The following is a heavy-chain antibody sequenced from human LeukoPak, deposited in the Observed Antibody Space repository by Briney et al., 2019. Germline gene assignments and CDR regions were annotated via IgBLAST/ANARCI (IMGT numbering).Heavy chain of an antibody. CDR3: ARALGLTVVAPGAFDY. V-gene: IGHV3-21*01. CDR1: EFTFSSYN. D-gene: IGHD4-23*01. CDR2: ISRSTNYI. Sequence: PGGSLRLSCAASEFTFSSYNMNWVRQAPGKGLEWVSLISRSTNYIYYADSENGRFTISINNAKNSLYLKMNILRAEDTAVYYCARALGLTVVAPGAFDYWGQGTLVTVSS. J-gene: IGHJ4*02.